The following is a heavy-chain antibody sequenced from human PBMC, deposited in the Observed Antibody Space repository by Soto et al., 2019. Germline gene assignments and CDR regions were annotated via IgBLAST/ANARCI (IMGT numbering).Heavy chain of an antibody. CDR3: NSYPDFWGGHTPL. CDR1: GFSITNTW. CDR2: VKSKADGGTA. V-gene: IGHV3-15*07. Sequence: EVKLVESGGGLVQPGGSLRLSCAASGFSITNTWMHWVRQAPGKGLEWVGRVKSKADGGTADYAAPVKGRFTVSRDDSKNTQYLQMNSLKMEDTAVDYCNSYPDFWGGHTPLWGQGNLVTVSS. D-gene: IGHD3-3*01. J-gene: IGHJ4*02.